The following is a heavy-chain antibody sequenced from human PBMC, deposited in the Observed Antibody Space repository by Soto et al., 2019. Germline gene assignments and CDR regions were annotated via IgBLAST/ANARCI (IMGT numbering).Heavy chain of an antibody. CDR1: GGSFSGYY. V-gene: IGHV4-34*01. Sequence: SETLSLTCAVYGGSFSGYYWSWIRQPPGKGLEWIGEINHSESTNYNPSLKSRVTISVDTSKNQFSLKLSSVTAADTAVYYCARRCISTSCYGDYGNFDYWGQGTLLTVSS. CDR2: INHSEST. J-gene: IGHJ4*02. CDR3: ARRCISTSCYGDYGNFDY. D-gene: IGHD2-2*01.